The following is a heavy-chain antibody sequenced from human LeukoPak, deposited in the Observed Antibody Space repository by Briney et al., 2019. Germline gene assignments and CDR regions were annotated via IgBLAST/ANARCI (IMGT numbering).Heavy chain of an antibody. CDR1: GGSISSSSYY. CDR3: ARLHTAIYRFDP. CDR2: IYYSGST. J-gene: IGHJ5*02. Sequence: PSETLSLTCTVSGGSISSSSYYWGWIRQPPGKGLEWIGSIYYSGSTYYNPSLKSRVTISVDTSKNQFSLKLSSVTAADTAVYYCARLHTAIYRFDPWGQGTLVTVSS. V-gene: IGHV4-39*01. D-gene: IGHD4-17*01.